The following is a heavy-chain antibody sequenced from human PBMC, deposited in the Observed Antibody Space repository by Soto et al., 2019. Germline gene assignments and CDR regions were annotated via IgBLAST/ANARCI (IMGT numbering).Heavy chain of an antibody. V-gene: IGHV3-33*01. Sequence: QVQLVESGGGVVQPGRSLRLSCAASGFTFSTYGMHWVRQAPGKGPEWVAVIWNNGNRKYYADSVTGRFTISRDNSQNRLYLQMNSLRAEDTAVYYCARAVSTTAVNWFDPWGQGTLVTVSS. CDR1: GFTFSTYG. CDR3: ARAVSTTAVNWFDP. J-gene: IGHJ5*02. D-gene: IGHD2-2*01. CDR2: IWNNGNRK.